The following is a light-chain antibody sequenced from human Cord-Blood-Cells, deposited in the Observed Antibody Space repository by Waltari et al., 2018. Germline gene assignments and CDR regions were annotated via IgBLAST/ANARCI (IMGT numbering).Light chain of an antibody. CDR1: QSVSSY. V-gene: IGKV3-11*01. J-gene: IGKJ2*01. CDR3: QQRSNWPPYT. Sequence: EIVLKQSPATLSLSPGERATLSCRASQSVSSYLAWYQQKPGQAPRLLIYDASNRATGIPARFSGSGSGTDFTLTISSLVPEDFAVYYCQQRSNWPPYTFGQGTKLEIK. CDR2: DAS.